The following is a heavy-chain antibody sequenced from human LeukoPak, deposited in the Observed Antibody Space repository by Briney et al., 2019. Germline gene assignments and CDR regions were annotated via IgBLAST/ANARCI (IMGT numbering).Heavy chain of an antibody. Sequence: PGGSLRLSCAASGFTFSSYGMSWVRQAPGKGLEWVSAISGSGGSTYYADSVKGRFTISRDNSKNTLYLQMNSLRAEDTAVYYCAKETGNDSPLRQWLVTFYYYYMDVWGKGTTVTISS. CDR1: GFTFSSYG. D-gene: IGHD6-19*01. V-gene: IGHV3-23*01. CDR3: AKETGNDSPLRQWLVTFYYYYMDV. CDR2: ISGSGGST. J-gene: IGHJ6*03.